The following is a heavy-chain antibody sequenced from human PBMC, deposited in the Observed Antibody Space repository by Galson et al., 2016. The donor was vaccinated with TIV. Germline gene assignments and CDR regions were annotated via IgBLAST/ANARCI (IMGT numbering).Heavy chain of an antibody. J-gene: IGHJ5*02. D-gene: IGHD2-2*01. CDR3: ARERVPPGPDMDSWFDP. V-gene: IGHV4-39*07. CDR1: GGSITDISYY. Sequence: SETLSLTCTVSGGSITDISYYWGWIRQPPGKGLEWIASIYYSGTYYNPSLKSRVTISVDTSKNQFSLKLSAVTAADTAFYYCARERVPPGPDMDSWFDPWGQGSLVTVSS. CDR2: IYYSGT.